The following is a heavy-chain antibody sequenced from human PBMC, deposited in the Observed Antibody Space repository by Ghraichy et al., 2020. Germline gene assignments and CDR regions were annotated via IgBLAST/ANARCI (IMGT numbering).Heavy chain of an antibody. D-gene: IGHD3-10*01. J-gene: IGHJ5*02. V-gene: IGHV2-5*02. CDR2: IYWDDDK. Sequence: SGPTMVKPTQTLTLTCTFSGFSLSSSGVGVGWIRQPPGKALEWLTLIYWDDDKRYSPSLNNRLTITKDTSKNQVVLTMTNMDPVDTATYYCAHMYYYGSGSYYNVWSDPWGQGTLVTVSS. CDR1: GFSLSSSGVG. CDR3: AHMYYYGSGSYYNVWSDP.